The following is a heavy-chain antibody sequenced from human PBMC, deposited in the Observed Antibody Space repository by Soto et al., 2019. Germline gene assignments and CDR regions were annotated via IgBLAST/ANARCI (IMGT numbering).Heavy chain of an antibody. Sequence: EVQLSESGGGLVQPGGSLRLSCTASGFIFRNYVMTWVRQAPGKGLEWVSSIIGSGGTTYYTDSVKGRFTISRDNSKNTLFLQSNSLRAEDTAVYYCAKRPLELHMYDYLGQGTLVTVSS. D-gene: IGHD1-7*01. CDR3: AKRPLELHMYDY. V-gene: IGHV3-23*01. CDR1: GFIFRNYV. J-gene: IGHJ4*02. CDR2: IIGSGGTT.